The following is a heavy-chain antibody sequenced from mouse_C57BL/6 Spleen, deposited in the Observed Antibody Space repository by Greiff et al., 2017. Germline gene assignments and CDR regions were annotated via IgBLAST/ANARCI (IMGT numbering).Heavy chain of an antibody. J-gene: IGHJ1*03. CDR1: GYTFTSYW. Sequence: VQLQQPGAELVMPGASVKLSCKASGYTFTSYWMHWVKQRPGQGLEWIGEIDPSDSYTNYNQKFKGKSTLTVDKSSSTAYMQLSSLTAEDAAVYYCARRYYKYFDVWGTGTTVTVSS. CDR3: ARRYYKYFDV. D-gene: IGHD1-1*01. CDR2: IDPSDSYT. V-gene: IGHV1-69*01.